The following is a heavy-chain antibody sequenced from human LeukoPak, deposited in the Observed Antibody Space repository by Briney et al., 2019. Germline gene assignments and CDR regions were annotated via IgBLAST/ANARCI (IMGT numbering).Heavy chain of an antibody. Sequence: QPGGSLRLSCAASGFILSDHYIDWVRQAPGKGLEWVGRTRNKANSYTTEYAASVKGRFTISRDDPKNLLYLQMNSLKSEDTAVYYCGRSGRYRPSDLRGQGTLVTVSS. J-gene: IGHJ5*02. CDR2: TRNKANSYTT. D-gene: IGHD1-26*01. V-gene: IGHV3-72*01. CDR3: GRSGRYRPSDL. CDR1: GFILSDHY.